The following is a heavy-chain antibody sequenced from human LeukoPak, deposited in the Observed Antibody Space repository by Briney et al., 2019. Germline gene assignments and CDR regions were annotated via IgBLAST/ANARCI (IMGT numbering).Heavy chain of an antibody. V-gene: IGHV4-4*07. J-gene: IGHJ5*02. D-gene: IGHD2-15*01. CDR2: IYTSGRT. Sequence: SETLSLTCTVCGGSISSYYWSWLRQPAGKGLEWIGRIYTSGRTNYNPSLKSRVTMSLDTSKNQFSLKLTSVTAADTAVYYCARDLVAVYNWFDPWGQGTLVTVSS. CDR3: ARDLVAVYNWFDP. CDR1: GGSISSYY.